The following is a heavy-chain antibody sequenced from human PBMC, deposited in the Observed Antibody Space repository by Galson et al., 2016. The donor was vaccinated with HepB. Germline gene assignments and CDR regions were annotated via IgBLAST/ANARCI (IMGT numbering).Heavy chain of an antibody. J-gene: IGHJ4*02. Sequence: SLRLSCAISGFTFSTSGMTWVRQAPGKGLDWVANIHDSGDRTFYADSVKGRFTISRDNSKNTLYLQMNSPSVAETAVYYCAKGGAGSIMDYWGQGTVLTVSS. CDR3: AKGGAGSIMDY. CDR1: GFTFSTSG. D-gene: IGHD3-16*01. CDR2: IHDSGDRT. V-gene: IGHV3-23*01.